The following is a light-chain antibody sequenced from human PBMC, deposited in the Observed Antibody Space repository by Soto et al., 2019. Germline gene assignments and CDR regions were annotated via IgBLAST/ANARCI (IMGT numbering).Light chain of an antibody. CDR1: QSISSN. CDR2: RTS. V-gene: IGKV3-15*01. CDR3: LQYSSSPLP. J-gene: IGKJ1*01. Sequence: EIVMTQSPATLSVSPGERATLSCRASQSISSNLAWYQQKPGQAPRLLMFRTSSRATGFPARFSGSGSGTEFNLTISSLQSEDVTVYFCLQYSSSPLPFGQGTKVDIK.